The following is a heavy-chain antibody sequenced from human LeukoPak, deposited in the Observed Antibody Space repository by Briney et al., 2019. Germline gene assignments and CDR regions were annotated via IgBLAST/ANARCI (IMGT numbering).Heavy chain of an antibody. Sequence: SETLSLTCTVSTYSIISGYFWGWIRQPPGKGLEWIGSVHHSGSTYYNPSLKTRVTISVDTSKDQFSLKLTSVTAADTAVYYCAKATSVAGTIDYWGQGTLVTVSS. CDR1: TYSIISGYF. CDR2: VHHSGST. CDR3: AKATSVAGTIDY. D-gene: IGHD6-19*01. J-gene: IGHJ4*02. V-gene: IGHV4-38-2*02.